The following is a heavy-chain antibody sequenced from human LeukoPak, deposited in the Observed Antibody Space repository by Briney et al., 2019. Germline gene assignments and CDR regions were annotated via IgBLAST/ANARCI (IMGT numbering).Heavy chain of an antibody. CDR3: ARDRGTGATSYFQH. CDR1: GFTFDAYA. J-gene: IGHJ1*01. CDR2: ISWNSGSI. V-gene: IGHV3-9*01. D-gene: IGHD1-26*01. Sequence: GGSLRLSCAASGFTFDAYAMRWVRHTPGKGLEWVSGISWNSGSIGYADSVKGRFTISRDNAENSLYLQMNSLRAEDTAVYYCARDRGTGATSYFQHWGQGTLVTVSS.